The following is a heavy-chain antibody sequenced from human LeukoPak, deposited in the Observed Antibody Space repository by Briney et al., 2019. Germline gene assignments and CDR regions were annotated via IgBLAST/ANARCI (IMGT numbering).Heavy chain of an antibody. CDR1: GYTFTSYY. Sequence: ASVKVSCKASGYTFTSYYMHWVRQAPGQGLEWMGIINPSGGSTSYAQKFQGRVTMTRDTSTSTVYMELSSLRSEDTAVYYCARGNDYGDLWAHWLQAPRFGYWGQGTLVTVSS. J-gene: IGHJ4*02. CDR2: INPSGGST. D-gene: IGHD4-17*01. CDR3: ARGNDYGDLWAHWLQAPRFGY. V-gene: IGHV1-46*01.